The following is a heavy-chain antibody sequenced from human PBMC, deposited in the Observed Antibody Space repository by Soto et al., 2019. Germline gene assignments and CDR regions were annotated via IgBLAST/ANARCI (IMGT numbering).Heavy chain of an antibody. CDR2: FRDSGGIT. CDR3: ARERGFHY. Sequence: GGSLRLSCAASGFSFSSSAMSWVRQAPGKRLEWVSSFRDSGGITHYADSVEGRFTISRDNAENTLYLQMNSLRAEDTAVYYCARERGFHYWGQGARVTVSS. J-gene: IGHJ4*02. V-gene: IGHV3-23*01. D-gene: IGHD3-16*01. CDR1: GFSFSSSA.